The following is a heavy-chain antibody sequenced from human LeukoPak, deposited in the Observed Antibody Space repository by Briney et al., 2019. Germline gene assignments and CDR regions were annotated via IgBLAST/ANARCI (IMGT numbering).Heavy chain of an antibody. D-gene: IGHD3-22*01. J-gene: IGHJ3*01. CDR1: GGSISSSSYY. CDR3: ARCSSGYDSFT. Sequence: PSETLSLTCTVSGGSISSSSYYWGWIRQPPGKGLEWIGSIYYSGSTYYNPSLKSRVTISVDTSKNQFSLKLSSVTAADTAVYYCARCSSGYDSFTWGQGTMVTVSS. CDR2: IYYSGST. V-gene: IGHV4-39*01.